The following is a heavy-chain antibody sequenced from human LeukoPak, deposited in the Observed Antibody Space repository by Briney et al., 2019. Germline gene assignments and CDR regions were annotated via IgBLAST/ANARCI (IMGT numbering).Heavy chain of an antibody. CDR1: GFTFSDYY. J-gene: IGHJ4*02. D-gene: IGHD6-13*01. CDR2: ISSSGSTT. CDR3: ARASRSSWGGGDFDY. Sequence: GGSLRLSCAASGFTFSDYYMSWIRQAPGEGLEWVSYISSSGSTTYYADSVKGRFTISRDNAKNSLYLQMNSLRAEDTAVYYCARASRSSWGGGDFDYWGQGTLVTVSS. V-gene: IGHV3-11*01.